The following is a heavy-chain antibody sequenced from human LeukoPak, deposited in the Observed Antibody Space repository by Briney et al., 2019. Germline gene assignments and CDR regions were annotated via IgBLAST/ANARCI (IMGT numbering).Heavy chain of an antibody. CDR2: ITWNSGSV. J-gene: IGHJ3*02. Sequence: GGSLRLSCAASGFTFHDYAMHWVRQVPGKGLEWVSGITWNSGSVLYADSVRGRFTISRDNAKNSLYLQLNSLRPEDMAFYYCAKGLGVASLIVDALDMWGQGTMVTV. V-gene: IGHV3-9*03. CDR1: GFTFHDYA. D-gene: IGHD3/OR15-3a*01. CDR3: AKGLGVASLIVDALDM.